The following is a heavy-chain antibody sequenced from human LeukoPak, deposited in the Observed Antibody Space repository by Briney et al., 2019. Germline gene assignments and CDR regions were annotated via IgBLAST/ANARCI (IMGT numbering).Heavy chain of an antibody. V-gene: IGHV5-51*01. CDR2: IYPGDSDT. D-gene: IGHD3-22*01. CDR1: GYSFTSYC. J-gene: IGHJ5*02. Sequence: GESLKISCKGSGYSFTSYCIGWVRQMPGKGLEWMGIIYPGDSDTRYSPSFQGQVTIPADKSISTVYLQWSSLKASDTAMYYCARRTDSSGYCYGGNWFDPWGQGTLVTVSS. CDR3: ARRTDSSGYCYGGNWFDP.